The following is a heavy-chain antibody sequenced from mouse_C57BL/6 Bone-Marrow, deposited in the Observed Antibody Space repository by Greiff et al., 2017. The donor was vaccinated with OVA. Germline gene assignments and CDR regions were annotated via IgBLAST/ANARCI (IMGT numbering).Heavy chain of an antibody. Sequence: QVQLQQPGAELVKPGASVKISCKASGYTFTDYYINWVKQRPGQGLEWIGRIFPGSGSTYYNEKFKGKATLTVDKSSSTAYMLLSSLTSEDSAVYFCARSSVTTETAYYFDYWGQGTALTVSS. D-gene: IGHD2-2*01. V-gene: IGHV1-75*01. CDR1: GYTFTDYY. J-gene: IGHJ2*01. CDR2: IFPGSGST. CDR3: ARSSVTTETAYYFDY.